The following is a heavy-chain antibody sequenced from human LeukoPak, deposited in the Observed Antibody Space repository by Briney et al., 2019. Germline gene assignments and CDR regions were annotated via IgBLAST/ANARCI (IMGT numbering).Heavy chain of an antibody. CDR3: ATSTSLGSRLTHFGY. Sequence: ASVKVSCKASGYTFTSYDIHWVRQATGQGLEWMGWMNPNSGNTGYAQKFQGRVTMTRNTSKSTAYMELSSLRSEDTAVYYCATSTSLGSRLTHFGYWGQGTLVTVSS. CDR2: MNPNSGNT. CDR1: GYTFTSYD. J-gene: IGHJ4*02. V-gene: IGHV1-8*01. D-gene: IGHD1-14*01.